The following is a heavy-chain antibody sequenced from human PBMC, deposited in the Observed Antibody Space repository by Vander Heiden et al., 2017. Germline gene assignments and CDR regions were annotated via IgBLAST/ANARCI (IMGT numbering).Heavy chain of an antibody. J-gene: IGHJ4*02. CDR2: ISWDGGST. CDR1: GFAFDAYT. V-gene: IGHV3-43*01. CDR3: AKGSTVVSLVFDY. Sequence: EVQLVESGGVVVQPGGSLRLSCAASGFAFDAYTMHWVRQAPGKGLEWVSLISWDGGSTYYADSVKGRFTISRDNSKNSLYLQMNSLRTEDTALYYCAKGSTVVSLVFDYWGQGTLVTVSS. D-gene: IGHD2-8*02.